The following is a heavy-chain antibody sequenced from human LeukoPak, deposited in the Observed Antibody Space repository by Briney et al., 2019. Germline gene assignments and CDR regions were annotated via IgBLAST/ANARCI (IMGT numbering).Heavy chain of an antibody. CDR2: ISSSSSYI. V-gene: IGHV3-21*01. J-gene: IGHJ3*02. D-gene: IGHD3-10*01. CDR3: ARYYGSGFDAFDI. CDR1: GFTFSSYS. Sequence: PGGSLRLSCAASGFTFSSYSMNWVRQAPGKGLEWVSSISSSSSYIYYADSVKGRFTISRDNAKNSLYLQMNSLRAEDTAVYYCARYYGSGFDAFDIWGQGTMVTVSS.